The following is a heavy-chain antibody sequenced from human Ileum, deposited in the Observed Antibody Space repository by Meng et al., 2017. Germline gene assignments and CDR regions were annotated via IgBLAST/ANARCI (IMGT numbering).Heavy chain of an antibody. CDR1: GFTFTTYA. J-gene: IGHJ4*02. Sequence: EVQLLESGGNLEQPVGSLRLSCAASGFTFTTYAMSWVRQVPGKGLEWLSTISRDAGTTYYADSVKGRFTISRDNSDNTLYLQMSSLTAADTALYYCARLLLLGIIDYWGQGTLVTVSS. V-gene: IGHV3-23*01. D-gene: IGHD2/OR15-2a*01. CDR2: ISRDAGTT. CDR3: ARLLLLGIIDY.